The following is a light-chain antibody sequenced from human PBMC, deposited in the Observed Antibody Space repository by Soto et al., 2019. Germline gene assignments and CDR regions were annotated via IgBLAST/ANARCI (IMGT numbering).Light chain of an antibody. CDR3: LQDQSSPWT. V-gene: IGKV1-6*01. CDR2: AGS. J-gene: IGKJ1*01. Sequence: AIQLTQSPSSLSASVGDRVTITCRASQGIRNDLGWYQHKPGKAPKLLIHAGSSLQSGVPSRFSGSASGTEFTLTISSLQPEDLASYYCLQDQSSPWTFGQGTKVDI. CDR1: QGIRND.